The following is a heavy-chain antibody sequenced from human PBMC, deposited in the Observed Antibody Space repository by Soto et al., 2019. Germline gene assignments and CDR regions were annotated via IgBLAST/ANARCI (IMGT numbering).Heavy chain of an antibody. CDR2: IFDSGSA. Sequence: QVQLHESGPGLVKPSQTLSLTCTVSGGSISSGDNYWSWIRQPPGKGLDCIGFIFDSGSAYYNPSLKSRVALSGDTCKNDVSLKLSSVTDTDTAVYYGARAETLMAPLLDWGQGTLVAVSS. J-gene: IGHJ4*02. CDR1: GGSISSGDNY. D-gene: IGHD3-10*01. CDR3: ARAETLMAPLLD. V-gene: IGHV4-30-4*01.